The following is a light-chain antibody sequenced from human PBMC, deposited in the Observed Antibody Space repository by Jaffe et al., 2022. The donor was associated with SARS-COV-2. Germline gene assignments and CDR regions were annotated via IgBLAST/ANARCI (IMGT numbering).Light chain of an antibody. CDR1: QSLSSY. Sequence: EIVLTQSPVTLSLSPGERATLSCRASQSLSSYLAWYQQKPGQAPRLLIYDASDRATGIPARFSGSGSGTDFTLTISSLEPEDFAVYYCQQRSNWRYTFGQGTKLEIK. CDR3: QQRSNWRYT. J-gene: IGKJ2*01. CDR2: DAS. V-gene: IGKV3-11*01.